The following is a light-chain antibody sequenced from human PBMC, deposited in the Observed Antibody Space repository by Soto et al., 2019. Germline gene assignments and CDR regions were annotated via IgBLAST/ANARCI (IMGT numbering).Light chain of an antibody. CDR2: GAS. J-gene: IGKJ1*01. CDR1: QSVSSSY. CDR3: QQYHDSPGT. V-gene: IGKV3-20*01. Sequence: IVLTQSPGTLSLSPGERATLSCRASQSVSSSYLAWYQQKPGQAPRLLIYGASNRATAIPDRFSGSGSGTDFTLTISRLEPEDFAVDYCQQYHDSPGTFGQGTKVEIK.